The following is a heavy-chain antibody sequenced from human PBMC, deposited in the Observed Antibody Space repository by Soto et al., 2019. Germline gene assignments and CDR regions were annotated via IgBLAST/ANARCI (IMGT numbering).Heavy chain of an antibody. D-gene: IGHD5-12*01. J-gene: IGHJ6*02. CDR3: ARELSGDSGMDV. CDR2: IYYSGST. V-gene: IGHV4-31*03. CDR1: GVSISSGGYS. Sequence: TLSLTCTVSGVSISSGGYSWRWIRQHPGKGLARIGYIYYSGSTYYNPSLKSRVTISVGTSKNQFSLKLSSVTAADTAVYYCARELSGDSGMDVWGQGTTVTVSS.